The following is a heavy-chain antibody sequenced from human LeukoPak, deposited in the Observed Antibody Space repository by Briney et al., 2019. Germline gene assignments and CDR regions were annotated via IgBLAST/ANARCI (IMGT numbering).Heavy chain of an antibody. J-gene: IGHJ4*02. Sequence: GGSLRLSCAASGFTFSHAWMSWVRQAPGKGLEWVSVIYSGGNTYYADSVKGRFTISRDNSKNTLYLQMNSLRAEDTAVYYCARDGGSYFSFDYWGQGTLVTVSS. CDR3: ARDGGSYFSFDY. D-gene: IGHD1-26*01. V-gene: IGHV3-66*01. CDR1: GFTFSHAW. CDR2: IYSGGNT.